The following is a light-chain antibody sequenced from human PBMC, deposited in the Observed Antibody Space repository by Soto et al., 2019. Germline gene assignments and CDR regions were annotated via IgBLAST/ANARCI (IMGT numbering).Light chain of an antibody. CDR3: QQYNNWPRT. CDR2: GAS. V-gene: IGKV3-15*01. CDR1: QSVSSN. Sequence: EIVMTQSPATLSVSPGDRATLSCRASQSVSSNLAWYQQKLGQAPRLLIYGASTRATGIPARFSGSGSGTEFTLTISSLQSEDFAVYYCQQYNNWPRTFGQGTKVEIK. J-gene: IGKJ1*01.